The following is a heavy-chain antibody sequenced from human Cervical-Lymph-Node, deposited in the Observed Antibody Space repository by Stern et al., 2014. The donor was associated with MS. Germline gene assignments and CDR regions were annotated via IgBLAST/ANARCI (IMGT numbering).Heavy chain of an antibody. CDR3: ARVRGRAAMVTSYYYGMDV. CDR1: GYTFTGYY. V-gene: IGHV1-2*06. CDR2: INPNRGGT. D-gene: IGHD5-18*01. Sequence: QVQLVESGAEVKKPGASVKVSCKASGYTFTGYYMHWVRQAPGQGLEWMGRINPNRGGTNYAQKFQGRVTMTRDTAISTAYMELSRLRSDDTAVYYCARVRGRAAMVTSYYYGMDVWGQGTTVTVSS. J-gene: IGHJ6*02.